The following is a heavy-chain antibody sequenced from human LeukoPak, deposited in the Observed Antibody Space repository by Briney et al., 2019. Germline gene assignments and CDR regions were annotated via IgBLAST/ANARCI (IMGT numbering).Heavy chain of an antibody. J-gene: IGHJ3*02. V-gene: IGHV3-7*03. CDR3: ARVYSSSSGKNAFDI. CDR2: IKEDGNKK. CDR1: GFTFSTYG. D-gene: IGHD6-6*01. Sequence: GGSLRLSCAASGFTFSTYGMHWVRQAPGKGLEWVANIKEDGNKKDYVDSVKGRFTISRDNAENSLYLQVNSLRAEDTAVYYCARVYSSSSGKNAFDIWGQGTMVTVSS.